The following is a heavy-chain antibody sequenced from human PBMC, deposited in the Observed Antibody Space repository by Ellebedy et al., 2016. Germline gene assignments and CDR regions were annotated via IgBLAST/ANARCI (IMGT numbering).Heavy chain of an antibody. CDR2: IYSGGST. J-gene: IGHJ4*02. D-gene: IGHD4-17*01. V-gene: IGHV3-66*01. CDR3: ARDRRLRDGFDY. Sequence: GGSLRLSCAASGFTVSSNYMSWVRQAPGKGLEWVSVIYSGGSTYYADSVKGRFTISRDNSKNTLYLQMNSLRAEDTAVYYCARDRRLRDGFDYWGQGTLVTVSS. CDR1: GFTVSSNY.